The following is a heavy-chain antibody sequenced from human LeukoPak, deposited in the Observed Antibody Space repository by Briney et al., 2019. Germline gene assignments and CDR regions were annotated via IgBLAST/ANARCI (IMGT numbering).Heavy chain of an antibody. J-gene: IGHJ6*02. D-gene: IGHD3-9*01. CDR3: ARDRYYDILTGYYTPYYYGMDV. V-gene: IGHV3-21*01. CDR2: ISSRRSKK. Sequence: GGSLRLSCAASGFTLSSKRMNWGGQAPGRGGEWGSAISSRRSKKNYEESVKGPFTISRDNAKNSLYLQMNSLRAEDTAVYYCARDRYYDILTGYYTPYYYGMDVWGQGTTVTVSS. CDR1: GFTLSSKR.